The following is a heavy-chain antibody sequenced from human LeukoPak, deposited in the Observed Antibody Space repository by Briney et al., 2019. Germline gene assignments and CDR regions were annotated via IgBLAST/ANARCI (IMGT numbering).Heavy chain of an antibody. CDR3: ARQGSRWVAGYSSSWYMGY. V-gene: IGHV4-59*08. CDR2: IFYSGSI. CDR1: GGSIGSYY. D-gene: IGHD6-13*01. J-gene: IGHJ4*02. Sequence: PSETLSLTCTVSGGSIGSYYWSWIRQPPGKGLEWIGYIFYSGSINYNPSLKSRVTISVDTSKNQFSLKLSSVTASDTAVYYCARQGSRWVAGYSSSWYMGYWGQGTLVTVSS.